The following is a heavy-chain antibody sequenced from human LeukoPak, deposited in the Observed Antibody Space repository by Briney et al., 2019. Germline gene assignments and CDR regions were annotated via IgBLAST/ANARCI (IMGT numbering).Heavy chain of an antibody. CDR2: INPNSGGT. J-gene: IGHJ5*02. V-gene: IGHV1-2*02. Sequence: ASVKVSCKASGYTFTGYYMHWVRQAPGQGLEWMGWINPNSGGTNYAQKFQGRVTMTRDTSISTAYMELSRLRSDDKAVYYCARQSITMVRGRGWFDPWGQGTLVTVSS. CDR1: GYTFTGYY. CDR3: ARQSITMVRGRGWFDP. D-gene: IGHD3-10*01.